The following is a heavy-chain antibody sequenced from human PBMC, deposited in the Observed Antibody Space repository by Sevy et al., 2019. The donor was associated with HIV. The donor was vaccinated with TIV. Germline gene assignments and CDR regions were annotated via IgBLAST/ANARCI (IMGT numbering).Heavy chain of an antibody. CDR1: EFSITDNY. V-gene: IGHV3-66*01. CDR2: IYSGGST. CDR3: ARDRYYDASGYYYYYYGLDV. Sequence: GGSLRLSCAASEFSITDNYMSWVRQAPGKGLEWVSTIYSGGSTVYADSVKGRFTISRDNSKNTLYLHMNSLRAEDTAVYYCARDRYYDASGYYYYYYGLDVWGQGTTVTVSS. D-gene: IGHD3-22*01. J-gene: IGHJ6*02.